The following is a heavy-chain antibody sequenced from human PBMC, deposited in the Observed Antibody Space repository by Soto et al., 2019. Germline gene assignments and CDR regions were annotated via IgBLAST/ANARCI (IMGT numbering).Heavy chain of an antibody. J-gene: IGHJ6*02. CDR3: ARDVFCGGAPACPDMDV. V-gene: IGHV1-18*04. CDR2: ISGYNGNT. D-gene: IGHD2-21*01. Sequence: ASVKVSCKASGYTFSGYSITWVRQAPGQGLEWMGRISGYNGNTNYARTLRDRLTLTTDTSTSTAYMELRSLTSADTAVYYCARDVFCGGAPACPDMDVWGQGTTVTVSS. CDR1: GYTFSGYS.